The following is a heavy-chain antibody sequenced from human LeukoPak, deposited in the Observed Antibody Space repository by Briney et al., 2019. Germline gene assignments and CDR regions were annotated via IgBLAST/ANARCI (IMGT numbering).Heavy chain of an antibody. J-gene: IGHJ1*01. CDR1: GYSFTGYY. V-gene: IGHV1-2*02. CDR2: INPSSGGT. CDR3: ARGYYDSSDYEYFQH. D-gene: IGHD3-22*01. Sequence: ASVKVSCKGSGYSFTGYYIHWVRRVPGKGLEWMGYINPSSGGTIYAQKFQGRVTMTRDTSIITAYMELSRLRSDDTAVYFCARGYYDSSDYEYFQHWGQGTLVTVSS.